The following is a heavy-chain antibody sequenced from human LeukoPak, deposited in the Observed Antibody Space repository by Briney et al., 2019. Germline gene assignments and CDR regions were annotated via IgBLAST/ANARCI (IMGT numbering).Heavy chain of an antibody. V-gene: IGHV1-2*02. CDR2: INPNSGGT. CDR3: ARAPPPHIKWDY. D-gene: IGHD2-21*01. Sequence: ASVKVSCKASGYTFTGYYMHWVRQAPRQGLEWMGWINPNSGGTNYAQKFQGRVTMTRDTSISTAYMELSRLRSDDTAVYYCARAPPPHIKWDYWGQGTLVTVSS. CDR1: GYTFTGYY. J-gene: IGHJ4*02.